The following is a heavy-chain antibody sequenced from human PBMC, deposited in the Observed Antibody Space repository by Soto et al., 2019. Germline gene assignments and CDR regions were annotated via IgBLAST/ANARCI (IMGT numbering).Heavy chain of an antibody. CDR3: ARAIKRWEVNYYFDF. Sequence: SWVRQAPGHGPEWMGGIVVDSNTAEYSQRFQDRVTITADTSTDTLYMELGGLTFEDTAVYYCARAIKRWEVNYYFDFWGQGTLVTVSS. V-gene: IGHV1-69*06. CDR2: IVVDSNTA. D-gene: IGHD1-26*01. J-gene: IGHJ4*02.